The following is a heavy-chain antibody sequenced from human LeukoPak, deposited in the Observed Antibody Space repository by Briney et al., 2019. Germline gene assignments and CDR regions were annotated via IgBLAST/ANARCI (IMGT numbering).Heavy chain of an antibody. CDR2: ISSSSTI. D-gene: IGHD3-16*02. CDR3: ASPAWGTFGGVIA. V-gene: IGHV3-48*01. Sequence: GGSLRLSCAASGFTFSSYSMNWVRQAPGKGLEWVSYISSSSTIYYADSVKGRFTISRDNAKNSLYLQMNSLRAEDTAVYYCASPAWGTFGGVIAWGQGTLVTVSS. CDR1: GFTFSSYS. J-gene: IGHJ5*02.